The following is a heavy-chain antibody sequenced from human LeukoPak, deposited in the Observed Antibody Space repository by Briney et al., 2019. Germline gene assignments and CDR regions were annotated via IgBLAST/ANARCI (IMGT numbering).Heavy chain of an antibody. V-gene: IGHV4-4*07. CDR3: ARGVSLGYYDSSGYSEYYFDY. J-gene: IGHJ4*02. CDR1: GGSISSYY. CDR2: IYTSGST. D-gene: IGHD3-22*01. Sequence: SETLSLTCTVSGGSISSYYWSWIRQPAGKGLEWIGRIYTSGSTNYNPSLKSRVTMSVDTSKNQFSLKLSSVTAADTAVYYCARGVSLGYYDSSGYSEYYFDYWGQGTLVTDSS.